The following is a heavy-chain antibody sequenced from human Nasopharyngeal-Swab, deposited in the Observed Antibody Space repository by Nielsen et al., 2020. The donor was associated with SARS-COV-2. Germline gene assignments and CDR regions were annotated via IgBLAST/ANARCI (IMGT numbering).Heavy chain of an antibody. J-gene: IGHJ6*02. D-gene: IGHD1-26*01. CDR1: GYTLPELS. CDR2: FDPEDGET. CDR3: ATDLPVRRSEWELLQAPYYYYGMDV. Sequence: ASVKVSCKVSGYTLPELSMHWVRQAPGKGLEWMGGFDPEDGETIYAQKFQGRVTMTEDTSTDTAYMELSSLRSEDTAVYYCATDLPVRRSEWELLQAPYYYYGMDVWGQGTTVTVSS. V-gene: IGHV1-24*01.